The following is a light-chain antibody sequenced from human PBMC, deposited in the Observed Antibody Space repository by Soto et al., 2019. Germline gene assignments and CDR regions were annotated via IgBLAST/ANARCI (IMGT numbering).Light chain of an antibody. V-gene: IGLV1-40*01. CDR3: QSYDSSLSGYV. Sequence: QYALTQPPSVSGAPGQRVTISCTGSSSNIGAGYDVHWYQQLPGTAPKLLIYGNSNRPSGVPDRFSGSKSGTSASLAITGLQAEDEADYYCQSYDSSLSGYVFGTGTKLTVL. J-gene: IGLJ1*01. CDR2: GNS. CDR1: SSNIGAGYD.